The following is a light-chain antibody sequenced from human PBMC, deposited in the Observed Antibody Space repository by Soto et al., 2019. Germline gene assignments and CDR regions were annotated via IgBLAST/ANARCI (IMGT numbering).Light chain of an antibody. Sequence: QSVLTQPPSVSGAPGQRVTISCTGSSSNIGAGYDVHWYQQLPGTAPKLLIYGNNNRPSGVPDRFSGSKPGTSASLAITGLLPEDEADYYCQSHDTSLSGSRVFGTGTKVTVL. V-gene: IGLV1-40*01. CDR1: SSNIGAGYD. J-gene: IGLJ1*01. CDR2: GNN. CDR3: QSHDTSLSGSRV.